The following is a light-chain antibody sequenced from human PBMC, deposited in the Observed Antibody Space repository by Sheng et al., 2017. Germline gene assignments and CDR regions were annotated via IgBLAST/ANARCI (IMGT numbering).Light chain of an antibody. V-gene: IGKV4-1*01. Sequence: DIVMTQSPDFLAVSLGESVTMNCKSSQSVLSSSNNKNLLAWYQQKPGQPPKVLIYWASAREFGVPDRFTGSGSGTDFSITISSLEAEDVALYYCQQFAFSPPTFGQGT. CDR2: WAS. J-gene: IGKJ1*01. CDR1: QSVLSSSNNKNL. CDR3: QQFAFSPPT.